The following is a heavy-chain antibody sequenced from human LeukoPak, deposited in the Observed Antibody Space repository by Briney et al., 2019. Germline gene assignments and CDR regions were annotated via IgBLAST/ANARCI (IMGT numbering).Heavy chain of an antibody. J-gene: IGHJ3*02. CDR3: ARLGVGATRDAFDI. D-gene: IGHD1-26*01. V-gene: IGHV3-20*04. Sequence: AGSLRLSCAASGFTFDDYGMSWVRQAPGKGLEWVSGINWNGGSTGYADSVKGRFTISRDNAKNSLYLQMNSLRAEDTALYYCARLGVGATRDAFDIWGQGTMVTVSS. CDR2: INWNGGST. CDR1: GFTFDDYG.